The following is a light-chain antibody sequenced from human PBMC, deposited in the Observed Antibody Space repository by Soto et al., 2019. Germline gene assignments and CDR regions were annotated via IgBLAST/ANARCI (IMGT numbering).Light chain of an antibody. CDR2: GAS. V-gene: IGKV1-13*02. Sequence: AIQLTQSPSSLSASVGDRVTITCRASQDISSSLAWYQQKAGKAPKLLIYGASILQSGVPSGFSGSGFGTDFTLTISSLRAEDFATYSCQHSTTWTFGQGTKVEIK. J-gene: IGKJ1*01. CDR1: QDISSS. CDR3: QHSTTWT.